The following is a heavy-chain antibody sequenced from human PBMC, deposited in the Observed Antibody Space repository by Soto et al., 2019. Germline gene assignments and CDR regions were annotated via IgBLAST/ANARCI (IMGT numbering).Heavy chain of an antibody. D-gene: IGHD6-19*01. V-gene: IGHV3-9*01. J-gene: IGHJ2*01. CDR3: AKDIGSGWPSYWYFDL. Sequence: EVQLVESGGGLVQPGRSLRLSCAASGFTFDDYAMHWVRQAPGKGLGWVSGISWNSGSIGYADSVKGRFTISRDNAKNSLYLQMNSLRAEDTALYYCAKDIGSGWPSYWYFDLWGRGTLVTVSS. CDR2: ISWNSGSI. CDR1: GFTFDDYA.